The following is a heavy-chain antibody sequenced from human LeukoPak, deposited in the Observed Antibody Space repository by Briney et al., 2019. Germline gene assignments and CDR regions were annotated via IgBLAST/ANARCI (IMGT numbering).Heavy chain of an antibody. V-gene: IGHV3-48*03. CDR2: ISSSGSTI. CDR3: ASVVVPAARDYYYYGMDV. D-gene: IGHD2-2*01. CDR1: GFTFSSYE. Sequence: PGGSLRLSFAASGFTFSSYEMNWVRQAPGKGLEWGSYISSSGSTIYYADSVKGRFTISRDNAKNSLYLQMNSLRAEDTAVYYCASVVVPAARDYYYYGMDVWGQGTTVTVSS. J-gene: IGHJ6*02.